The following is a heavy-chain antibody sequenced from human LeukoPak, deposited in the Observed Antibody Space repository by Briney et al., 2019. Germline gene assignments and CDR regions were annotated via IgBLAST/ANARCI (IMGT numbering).Heavy chain of an antibody. J-gene: IGHJ5*02. CDR2: IYYSGSA. Sequence: SETLSLTCTVSGGSINNYYWSWIRQPPGKGLEYIGYIYYSGSANYNPSLKSRVTISVDTSKNQFSPKLSSVTAADTAVYYCARGGEGQRITIFGVRKNNWFDPWGQGTLVTVSS. D-gene: IGHD3-3*01. CDR1: GGSINNYY. CDR3: ARGGEGQRITIFGVRKNNWFDP. V-gene: IGHV4-59*12.